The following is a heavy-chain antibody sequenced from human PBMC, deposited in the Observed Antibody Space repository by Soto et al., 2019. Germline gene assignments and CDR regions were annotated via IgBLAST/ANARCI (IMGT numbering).Heavy chain of an antibody. V-gene: IGHV1-18*01. J-gene: IGHJ3*02. CDR1: GYTFTSYG. Sequence: RASVKVSCKASGYTFTSYGISWVRQAPGQGLEWMGWISAYNGNTNYAQKLQGRVTMTTDTSTSTAYMELRSLRSDDTAVYYCARGPYSSSWPDAFDIWGQGTMVTVSS. CDR2: ISAYNGNT. CDR3: ARGPYSSSWPDAFDI. D-gene: IGHD6-13*01.